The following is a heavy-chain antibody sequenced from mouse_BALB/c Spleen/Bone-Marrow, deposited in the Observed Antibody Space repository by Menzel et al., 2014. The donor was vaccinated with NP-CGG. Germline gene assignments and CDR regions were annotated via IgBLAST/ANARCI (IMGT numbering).Heavy chain of an antibody. J-gene: IGHJ4*01. CDR2: IRNKSNGYTT. D-gene: IGHD1-1*01. CDR1: GFTFTDYY. CDR3: ARDYYGNIYAMDY. Sequence: EVMLVESGGGLVQPGGSLRLSCATSGFTFTDYYMSWVRQPPGKALEWLGSIRNKSNGYTTEYSASVKGRFTISRDNSQSILNLQMNTLRAEDSATYYCARDYYGNIYAMDYWGQGTSVTVSS. V-gene: IGHV7-3*02.